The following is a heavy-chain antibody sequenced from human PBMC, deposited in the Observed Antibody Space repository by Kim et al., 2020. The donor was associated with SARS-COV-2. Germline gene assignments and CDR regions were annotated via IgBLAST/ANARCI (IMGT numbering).Heavy chain of an antibody. D-gene: IGHD6-6*01. J-gene: IGHJ4*02. Sequence: NPALKSRVTISVDPSKNQFSLKLSSVTAADTAVYYCARGPSVESSSSSSDYWGQGTLVTVSS. CDR3: ARGPSVESSSSSSDY. V-gene: IGHV4-30-2*05.